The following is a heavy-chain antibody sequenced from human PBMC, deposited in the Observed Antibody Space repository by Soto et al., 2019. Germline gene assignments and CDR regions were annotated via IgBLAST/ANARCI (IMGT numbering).Heavy chain of an antibody. CDR3: AREKGHYYYYMDV. V-gene: IGHV4-59*01. CDR2: IYYSGST. J-gene: IGHJ6*03. CDR1: GGSIFNYY. Sequence: SETLSLTCTVSGGSIFNYYWSWIRQPPGKGLEWIGYIYYSGSTNYNPSLKSRVTISVDTSKNQFSLKLRSVTATDTALYYCAREKGHYYYYMDVWGKGTTVTVSS.